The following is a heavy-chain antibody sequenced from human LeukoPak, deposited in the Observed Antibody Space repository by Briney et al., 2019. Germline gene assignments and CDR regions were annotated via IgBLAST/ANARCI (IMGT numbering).Heavy chain of an antibody. J-gene: IGHJ4*02. D-gene: IGHD1-26*01. V-gene: IGHV4-59*08. CDR2: IYYSGST. CDR1: GGSISSYY. Sequence: SETLSLTCTVSGGSISSYYWSWLRQPPGKGLEWIGYIYYSGSTNYNPSLKSRVTISVDTSKNQFSLKLNSLTAADTAVYYCARGIGSTGTYYFDYWGQGTLVTVSA. CDR3: ARGIGSTGTYYFDY.